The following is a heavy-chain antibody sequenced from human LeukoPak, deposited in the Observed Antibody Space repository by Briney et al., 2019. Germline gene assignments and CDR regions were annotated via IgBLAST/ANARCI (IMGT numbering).Heavy chain of an antibody. CDR2: IKQDGSEK. V-gene: IGHV3-7*01. CDR1: GFTFDDYG. D-gene: IGHD6-19*01. J-gene: IGHJ4*02. Sequence: RPGGSLRLSCAASGFTFDDYGMSWVRQAPGKGLEWVASIKQDGSEKYYVDSVKGRFSISRDNAKNSLHLQMNSLRAEDTAVYYCARDHTVDGLVFDYWGQGILVTVSS. CDR3: ARDHTVDGLVFDY.